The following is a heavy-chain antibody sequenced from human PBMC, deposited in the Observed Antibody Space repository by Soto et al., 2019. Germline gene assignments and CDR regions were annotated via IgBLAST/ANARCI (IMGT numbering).Heavy chain of an antibody. V-gene: IGHV4-31*03. J-gene: IGHJ4*02. CDR2: IYYSGST. D-gene: IGHD2-21*01. CDR1: GGSISSGGYY. CDR3: ARDLFHGNDY. Sequence: SETLSLTCTVSGGSISSGGYYWSWIRQHPGKGLEWIGYIYYSGSTYYNPSIKSRVTISVDTSKNQFSLKLSSVTAADTAVYYCARDLFHGNDYWGQGTLVTVSS.